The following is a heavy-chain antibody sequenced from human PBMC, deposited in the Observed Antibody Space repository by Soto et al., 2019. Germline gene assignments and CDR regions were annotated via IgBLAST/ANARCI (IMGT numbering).Heavy chain of an antibody. J-gene: IGHJ4*02. D-gene: IGHD3-22*01. Sequence: SETLSLTCAVYDGSFSGYNWSWIRQPPGKGLEWIGEIFHGGSTNYSPSLKSRVTISVDTSKNQFSLELSSVTAADTAVYYCARPHYDSNTFYSFFDYWGQGTLVTVSS. CDR1: DGSFSGYN. CDR3: ARPHYDSNTFYSFFDY. V-gene: IGHV4-34*12. CDR2: IFHGGST.